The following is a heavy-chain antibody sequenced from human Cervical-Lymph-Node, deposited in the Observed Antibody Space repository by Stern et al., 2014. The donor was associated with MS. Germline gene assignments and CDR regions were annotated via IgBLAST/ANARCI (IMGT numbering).Heavy chain of an antibody. V-gene: IGHV5-51*01. Sequence: EVQLVQSGAEVKKPGEFLKISCKGSGYSFSNYWIGLVRQMPGKGLEWMGIIYPGASEARYSPSFQGQVTISADKSISTAYLQWSSLKASDTAMYYCARGSGRDFFDYWGQGTLVTVSS. J-gene: IGHJ4*02. CDR1: GYSFSNYW. D-gene: IGHD3-3*01. CDR3: ARGSGRDFFDY. CDR2: IYPGASEA.